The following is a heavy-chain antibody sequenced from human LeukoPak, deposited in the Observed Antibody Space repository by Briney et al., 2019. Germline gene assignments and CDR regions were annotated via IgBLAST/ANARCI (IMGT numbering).Heavy chain of an antibody. CDR3: TPHPLRALDY. J-gene: IGHJ4*02. CDR1: GFTFSGSA. Sequence: GGSRRLSCAASGFTFSGSAMHWVRQASGKGLEWVGRIRSKANSYATAYAASVKGRFTISRDDSKNTAYLQMNSLKTEDTAVYYCTPHPLRALDYWGQGTLVTVSS. CDR2: IRSKANSYAT. V-gene: IGHV3-73*01.